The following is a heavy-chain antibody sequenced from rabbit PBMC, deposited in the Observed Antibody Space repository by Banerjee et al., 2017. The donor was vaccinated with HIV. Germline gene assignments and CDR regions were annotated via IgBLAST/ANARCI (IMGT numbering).Heavy chain of an antibody. CDR2: IYTGSSGST. D-gene: IGHD2-1*01. CDR1: GFSFRW. J-gene: IGHJ4*01. CDR3: VRKDDYDDL. Sequence: EESGGDLVKPEGSLTLTCTASGFSFRWICWVRQAPGKGLEWIGCIYTGSSGSTYYASWAKGRFTISSHNAQNTLYLQLNSLTAADTATYFCVRKDDYDDLWGPGTLVTVS. V-gene: IGHV1S45*01.